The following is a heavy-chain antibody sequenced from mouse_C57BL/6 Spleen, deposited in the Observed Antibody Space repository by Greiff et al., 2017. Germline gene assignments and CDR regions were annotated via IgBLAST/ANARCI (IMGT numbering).Heavy chain of an antibody. J-gene: IGHJ4*01. Sequence: VQLQQPGAELVKPGASVKLSCKASGYTFTSYWMHWVKQRPGQGLEWIGMIHPNSGSTNYNEKFKSKATLTVDKSSRTAYMQLSSLTSEDSAVYFCARGDYGSSFSYAMDDWGEGTSVTVSS. D-gene: IGHD1-1*01. CDR2: IHPNSGST. CDR3: ARGDYGSSFSYAMDD. CDR1: GYTFTSYW. V-gene: IGHV1-64*01.